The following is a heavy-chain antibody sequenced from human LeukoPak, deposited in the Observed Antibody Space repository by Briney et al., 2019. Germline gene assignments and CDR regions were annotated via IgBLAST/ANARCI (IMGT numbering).Heavy chain of an antibody. CDR2: IYSGGST. V-gene: IGHV3-66*02. CDR3: ARDYYGP. CDR1: GFTVSNNY. D-gene: IGHD3-22*01. Sequence: GGSLRLSCAASGFTVSNNYMRWVRQAPGKGLEWASSIYSGGSTSYADSVKGRFTISRDNSKNTLFLQMNSLRVEDTAVYYCARDYYGPWGQGTLVTVSS. J-gene: IGHJ5*02.